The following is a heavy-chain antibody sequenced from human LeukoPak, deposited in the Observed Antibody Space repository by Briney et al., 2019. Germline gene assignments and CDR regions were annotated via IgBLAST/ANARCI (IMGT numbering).Heavy chain of an antibody. V-gene: IGHV3-33*01. CDR1: GLTFSSYG. D-gene: IGHD3-22*01. CDR2: IWYDGRNK. J-gene: IGHJ3*02. Sequence: PGRSLRLSCAASGLTFSSYGMHWVRQAPGRGLEWVALIWYDGRNKYYADSVKGRFTISRDNSKNTLSLQLNSLRDEDTAVYYCARDGGSSGYHDALDIWGQGTMVTVSA. CDR3: ARDGGSSGYHDALDI.